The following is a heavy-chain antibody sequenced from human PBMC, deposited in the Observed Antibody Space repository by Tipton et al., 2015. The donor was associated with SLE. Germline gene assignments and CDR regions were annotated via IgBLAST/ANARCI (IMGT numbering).Heavy chain of an antibody. D-gene: IGHD4/OR15-4a*01. CDR2: INPSGGST. V-gene: IGHV1-46*01. CDR1: GYTFTNHY. CDR3: AGGGPGKTMVHWFDP. Sequence: QLVQSGAEVKKPGASVKVSCKASGYTFTNHYIHWVRQAPGQGLEWMGMINPSGGSTHFAQRFQDRITVTRDTSTSTVYMELSGLTSEDTAFYYCAGGGPGKTMVHWFDPWGQGPLLCVSS. J-gene: IGHJ5*02.